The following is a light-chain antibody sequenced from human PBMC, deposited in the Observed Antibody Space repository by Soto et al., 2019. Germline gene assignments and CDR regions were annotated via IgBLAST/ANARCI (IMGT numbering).Light chain of an antibody. V-gene: IGLV2-8*01. CDR2: EVT. Sequence: QSALTQPPSASGSPGKSVTISCTGTSSDIGGYNYVSWYQQHPGKAPKLMIYEVTKRPSGVPDRFSGSKSGNTASLTVSGLQAEDEADYYCCSYAGSKNGVFGTWTKLTVL. CDR3: CSYAGSKNGV. J-gene: IGLJ1*01. CDR1: SSDIGGYNY.